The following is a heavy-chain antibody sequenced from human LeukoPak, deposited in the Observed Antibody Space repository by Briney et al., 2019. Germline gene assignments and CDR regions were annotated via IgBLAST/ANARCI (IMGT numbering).Heavy chain of an antibody. J-gene: IGHJ4*02. CDR2: IYYTGST. CDR3: ARGGTVVNLSF. Sequence: PSETLSLTCTVSGGSISSYYWSWIRQPPGKGLEWIGYIYYTGSTNCNASLKSRVTISIDTSKSQFSLNLNSVTAADTAVYYCARGGTVVNLSFWGQGTLVTVSS. V-gene: IGHV4-59*01. D-gene: IGHD4-23*01. CDR1: GGSISSYY.